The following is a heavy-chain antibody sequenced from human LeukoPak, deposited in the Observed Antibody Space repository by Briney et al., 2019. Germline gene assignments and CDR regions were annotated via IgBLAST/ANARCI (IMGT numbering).Heavy chain of an antibody. CDR2: INAGNGNT. V-gene: IGHV1-3*01. Sequence: ASVTVSCKASGYTFTSYAMHWVRQAPGQRLEWMGWINAGNGNTKYSQKFQGRVTITRDTSASTAYMELSSLRSEDTAVYYCARDSSWAGDFDYWGQGTLATVSS. J-gene: IGHJ4*02. D-gene: IGHD3-16*01. CDR3: ARDSSWAGDFDY. CDR1: GYTFTSYA.